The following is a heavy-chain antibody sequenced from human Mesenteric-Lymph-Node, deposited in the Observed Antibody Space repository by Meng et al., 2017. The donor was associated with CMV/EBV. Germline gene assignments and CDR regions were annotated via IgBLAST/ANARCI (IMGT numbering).Heavy chain of an antibody. CDR3: ARGRVEGGPFLAF. CDR2: MNPNSGNT. D-gene: IGHD2-15*01. J-gene: IGHJ4*02. V-gene: IGHV1-8*03. CDR1: GYTFTSYG. Sequence: ASAMVSCKASGYTFTSYGISWVRQATGQGLEWMGWMNPNSGNTGYAQKCQGRVTITSTTSISTAYMEQSSLRSEDTAIYYCARGRVEGGPFLAFWGQGTLVTVSS.